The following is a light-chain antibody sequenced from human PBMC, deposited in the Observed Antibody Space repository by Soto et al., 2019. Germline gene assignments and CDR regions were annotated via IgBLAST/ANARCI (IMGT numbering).Light chain of an antibody. Sequence: DIQMTQSPSSLSASVGDRVTITCRASQSISSYLNWYQQKPGKAPKLLIYAASSLQSGVPSRFSGSGSGKDFTLTISSLQPEYYATYYCQQSYSTAITFGQGTRLEIK. V-gene: IGKV1-39*01. CDR2: AAS. J-gene: IGKJ5*01. CDR1: QSISSY. CDR3: QQSYSTAIT.